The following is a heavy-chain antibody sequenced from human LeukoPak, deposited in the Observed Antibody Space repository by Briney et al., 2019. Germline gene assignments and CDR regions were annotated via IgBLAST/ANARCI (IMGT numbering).Heavy chain of an antibody. J-gene: IGHJ4*02. D-gene: IGHD3-22*01. V-gene: IGHV4-38-2*01. CDR3: ARQDSSGYGDDY. CDR2: LYHSDST. CDR1: GYSISNGYY. Sequence: PSETLSLTCAVSGYSISNGYYWVRIRQPPGKGLELIGSLYHSDSTYYHPSLKSRVTMSVGTSKNQFSLKLSFWTAADTAVYYCARQDSSGYGDDYWGQGTLVTVSS.